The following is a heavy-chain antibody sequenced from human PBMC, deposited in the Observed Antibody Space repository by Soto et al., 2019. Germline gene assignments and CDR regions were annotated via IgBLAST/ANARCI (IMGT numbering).Heavy chain of an antibody. CDR3: ARSVRQQQLVGRCFDP. J-gene: IGHJ5*02. V-gene: IGHV1-18*01. CDR2: ISAYNGNT. Sequence: ASVKVSCKASGYTFTSYGISWARQAPXXGLEWMGWISAYNGNTNYAQKLQGRVXMTTDTSTSTAYMELRSLRSDDTAVYYCARSVRQQQLVGRCFDPWGQGTLVTVSS. CDR1: GYTFTSYG. D-gene: IGHD6-13*01.